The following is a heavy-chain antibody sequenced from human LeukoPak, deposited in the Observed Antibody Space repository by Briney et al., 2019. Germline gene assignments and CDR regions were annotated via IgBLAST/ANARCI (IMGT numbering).Heavy chain of an antibody. J-gene: IGHJ5*02. D-gene: IGHD5/OR15-5a*01. CDR3: ASGILREARLLRGLVGFDP. CDR1: GGSISSYY. V-gene: IGHV4-59*01. CDR2: IYYSGST. Sequence: PSETLSLTCTVSGGSISSYYWSWIRQPPGKGLEWIGYIYYSGSTNYNPSLKSRVTISVDTSKNQFSLKLSSVTAADTAVYYCASGILREARLLRGLVGFDPWGQGTLVTVSS.